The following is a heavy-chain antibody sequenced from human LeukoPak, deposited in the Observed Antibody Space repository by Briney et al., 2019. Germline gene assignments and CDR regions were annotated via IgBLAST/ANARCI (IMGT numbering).Heavy chain of an antibody. D-gene: IGHD3-3*01. CDR2: ISWDGSTT. J-gene: IGHJ3*02. V-gene: IGHV3-43D*03. Sequence: AGGSLRLSCAASGFTFDDFVMHWVRQARGKGLEWIALISWDGSTTYYADSQKGRFTISRDNSKNSLYLQSNNLRPDDTAMYYCAKDMNFGSIDAFDIWGQGTVVTVSS. CDR1: GFTFDDFV. CDR3: AKDMNFGSIDAFDI.